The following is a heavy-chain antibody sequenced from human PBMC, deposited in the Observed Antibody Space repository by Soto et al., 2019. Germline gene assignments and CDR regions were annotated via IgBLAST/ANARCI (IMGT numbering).Heavy chain of an antibody. D-gene: IGHD2-21*02. J-gene: IGHJ6*02. Sequence: ASVKVSCKAAGYSFTDHALHWLRQPPGQRLEWLGWINIDNGNTKYSRKFQGRVAITRDTSASTAYMELRSLRSEDTAVFYCARARASTAVTAIYYYGMDVWGQGTTVTVSS. CDR1: GYSFTDHA. CDR2: INIDNGNT. V-gene: IGHV1-3*04. CDR3: ARARASTAVTAIYYYGMDV.